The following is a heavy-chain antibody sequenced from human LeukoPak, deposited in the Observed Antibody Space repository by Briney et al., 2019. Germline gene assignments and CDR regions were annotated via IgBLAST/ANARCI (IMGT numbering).Heavy chain of an antibody. J-gene: IGHJ4*02. CDR3: AKDLSVPYYFDY. Sequence: GGSLRLSCAASGFTFTSYGISWVRQAPGKGLEWVSAISGSGGITHYADSVKGRFTISRDNSKNTLYLQMNRLRAEDTAVYYCAKDLSVPYYFDYWGQGTLVTVST. CDR1: GFTFTSYG. D-gene: IGHD2/OR15-2a*01. CDR2: ISGSGGIT. V-gene: IGHV3-23*01.